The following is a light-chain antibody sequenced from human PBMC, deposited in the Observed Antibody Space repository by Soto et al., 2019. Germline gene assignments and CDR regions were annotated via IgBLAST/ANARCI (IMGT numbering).Light chain of an antibody. CDR3: QQYYSWPVT. J-gene: IGKJ4*01. Sequence: EIVMTQSPATLSVSPGESVTFSCRASQSAAGKLAWYQHKPGQTPRLLVYGASSGATGVPARISGSGSGTEFTLTVNSLQSEDLAIYYCQQYYSWPVTFGGGTKVDIK. V-gene: IGKV3-15*01. CDR2: GAS. CDR1: QSAAGK.